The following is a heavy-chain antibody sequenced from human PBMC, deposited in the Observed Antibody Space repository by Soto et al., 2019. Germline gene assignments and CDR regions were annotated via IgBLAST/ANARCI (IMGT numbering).Heavy chain of an antibody. J-gene: IGHJ4*02. V-gene: IGHV4-34*01. D-gene: IGHD3-3*01. CDR2: INHSGST. CDR1: GGSFSGYY. Sequence: PSETLSLTCAVYGGSFSGYYWSWIRQPPGQGLEWIGEINHSGSTNYNPSLKSRVTISVDTSKNQFSLKLSSVTAADTAVYYCARSAIFGAWGQGTLVTVSS. CDR3: ARSAIFGA.